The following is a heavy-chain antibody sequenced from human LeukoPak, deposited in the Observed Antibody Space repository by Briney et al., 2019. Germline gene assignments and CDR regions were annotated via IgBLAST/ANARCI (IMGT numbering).Heavy chain of an antibody. CDR1: GASISIDS. V-gene: IGHV4-59*08. Sequence: SETLSLTCTVSGASISIDSWTWIRQPPGKGLEWIGYMSNSGDTKSDPSLNNRVTMSLDTSKNEFSLKLTSVTAADTAVYYCARRSNYYTMGYYGRIYYFYMDVWGRGTTVTVSS. CDR2: MSNSGDT. D-gene: IGHD1-26*01. CDR3: ARRSNYYTMGYYGRIYYFYMDV. J-gene: IGHJ6*03.